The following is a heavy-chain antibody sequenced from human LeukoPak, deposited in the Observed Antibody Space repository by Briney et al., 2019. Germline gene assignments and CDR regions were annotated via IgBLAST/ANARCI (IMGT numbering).Heavy chain of an antibody. CDR2: ITTSGSYI. Sequence: PGGSLRLSCAAPGFTFSSYSMNWVRQAPGKGLEWVSSITTSGSYIYYADSVRGRFTISRDNAKNSLYLQMNSLRAEDTAVYYCARDQGYGDFDVWGQGTLVTVSS. CDR3: ARDQGYGDFDV. J-gene: IGHJ4*02. D-gene: IGHD4-17*01. CDR1: GFTFSSYS. V-gene: IGHV3-21*01.